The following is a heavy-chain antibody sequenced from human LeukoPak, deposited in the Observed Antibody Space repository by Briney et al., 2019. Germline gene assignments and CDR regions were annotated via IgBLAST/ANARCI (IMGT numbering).Heavy chain of an antibody. V-gene: IGHV3-64D*06. CDR1: GFTFSSYA. J-gene: IGHJ4*02. D-gene: IGHD3-22*01. Sequence: GGSLRLSCSASGFTFSSYAMHWVRQAPGKGLEYVSAISSNGGSTYYADSVKGRFTISRDNSKNTLYLQMSSLRAEDTAVYYCVKGYDSSGYFPPFDYWGQGTLVTVSS. CDR3: VKGYDSSGYFPPFDY. CDR2: ISSNGGST.